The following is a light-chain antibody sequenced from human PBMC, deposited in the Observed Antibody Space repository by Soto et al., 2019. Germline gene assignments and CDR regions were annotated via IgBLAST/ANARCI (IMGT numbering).Light chain of an antibody. V-gene: IGKV4-1*01. CDR3: QQYDNLPIT. J-gene: IGKJ5*01. Sequence: DGGISQSQDSLAVSLGERATINCKSSQSVLYSSNNKNYLAWYQQKPGQPPKLLIYWASTRGSGVPARFSGSGSGTDFTLTISSLQPEDFATYYCQQYDNLPITFGQGTRREIK. CDR1: QSVLYSSNNKNY. CDR2: WAS.